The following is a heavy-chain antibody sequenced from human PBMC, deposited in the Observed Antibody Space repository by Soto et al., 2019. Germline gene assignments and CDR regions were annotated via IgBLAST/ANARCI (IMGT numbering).Heavy chain of an antibody. CDR3: IRGPRPSSVGTGAF. CDR1: GFVFNMYW. Sequence: PGGSLRLSCAASGFVFNMYWMHWVRQVPGEGPEWVTRINDDGTRTDYADSAKGRFTISRDNAKDILYLQMNALRVDDTAVYYCIRGPRPSSVGTGAFWGEGTL. J-gene: IGHJ4*02. V-gene: IGHV3-74*01. CDR2: INDDGTRT. D-gene: IGHD3-10*01.